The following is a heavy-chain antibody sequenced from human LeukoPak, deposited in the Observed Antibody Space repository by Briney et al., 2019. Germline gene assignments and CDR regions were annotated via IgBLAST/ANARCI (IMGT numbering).Heavy chain of an antibody. J-gene: IGHJ6*02. Sequence: ASVKASCKASGYTFTSYGISWVRQAPGQGLEWMGWISAYNGNTNYAQKLQGRVTMTTDTSTSTAYMELRSLRSDDTAVYYCARVGDSSLVGYYYYGMDVWGRGTTVTVS. CDR2: ISAYNGNT. D-gene: IGHD6-19*01. CDR3: ARVGDSSLVGYYYYGMDV. V-gene: IGHV1-18*01. CDR1: GYTFTSYG.